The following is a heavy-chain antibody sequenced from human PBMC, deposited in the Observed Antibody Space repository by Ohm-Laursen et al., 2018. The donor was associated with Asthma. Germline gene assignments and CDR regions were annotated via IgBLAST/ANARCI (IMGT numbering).Heavy chain of an antibody. D-gene: IGHD5-12*01. V-gene: IGHV3-30*18. CDR3: AKDALYSRPYYFDY. Sequence: SLILSCAASGFTFSNYGMHWVRHAPGKGLEWVAVISFDGSSKYSSDPVRGRFTISRDNSKNTLYMQMNSLRVEDTAVYYCAKDALYSRPYYFDYWGQGTLVTVSS. CDR2: ISFDGSSK. CDR1: GFTFSNYG. J-gene: IGHJ4*02.